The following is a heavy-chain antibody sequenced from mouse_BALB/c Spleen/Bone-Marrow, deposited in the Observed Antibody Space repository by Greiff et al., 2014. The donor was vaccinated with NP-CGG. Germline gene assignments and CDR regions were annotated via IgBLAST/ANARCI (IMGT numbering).Heavy chain of an antibody. CDR2: ISYDGSN. V-gene: IGHV3-6*02. Sequence: EVQLQQSGPGLVKPSQSLSLTCSVTGYSITSGYYWNWIRQLPGNKLEWMGYISYDGSNNYNPSLKNRISITRDTSKNQFFLKLNSVTTEDTATYYCASYFYYAMDCWGQGTSVTVSS. CDR1: GYSITSGYY. CDR3: ASYFYYAMDC. D-gene: IGHD1-1*01. J-gene: IGHJ4*01.